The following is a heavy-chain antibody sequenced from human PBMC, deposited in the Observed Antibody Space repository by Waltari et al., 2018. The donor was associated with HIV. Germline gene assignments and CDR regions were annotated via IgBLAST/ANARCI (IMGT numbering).Heavy chain of an antibody. Sequence: EEQLVESGGGFVQPGGSLSLSWAASGFSISNYWMHWVRQAPGKGLECVSFVKIDGVTTKYADSVKGRFTISRDNAKNTVYLQMNSLRAEDTAVYYCATGAIDAFEIWGQGTKVTVSS. J-gene: IGHJ3*02. D-gene: IGHD1-26*01. CDR1: GFSISNYW. CDR2: VKIDGVTT. CDR3: ATGAIDAFEI. V-gene: IGHV3-74*03.